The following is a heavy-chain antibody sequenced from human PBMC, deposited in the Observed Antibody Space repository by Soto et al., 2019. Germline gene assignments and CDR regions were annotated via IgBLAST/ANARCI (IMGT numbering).Heavy chain of an antibody. CDR3: ARRRPNYFDY. Sequence: SETLSLTCTVSGGSISSSSYYWGWIRQPPGKGLEWIGSIYYSGSTYYNPSLKSRVTISVDTSKNQFSLKLSSVTAADTAVYYCARRRPNYFDYWGQGTLVTVSS. CDR2: IYYSGST. J-gene: IGHJ4*02. CDR1: GGSISSSSYY. V-gene: IGHV4-39*01.